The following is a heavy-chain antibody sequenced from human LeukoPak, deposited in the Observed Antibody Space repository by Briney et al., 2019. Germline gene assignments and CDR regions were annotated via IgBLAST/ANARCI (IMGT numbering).Heavy chain of an antibody. CDR2: IYYSGST. D-gene: IGHD5-18*01. CDR1: GGSISSSSYY. Sequence: PSETLSLTCTVSGGSISSSSYYWGWIRQPRGTGLEWIGSIYYSGSTYYNPSLKSRVTISVDTSKNQFSLKLSSVTAADTAVYYCARVTPPRGYSYGHSDYWGQGTLVTVSS. J-gene: IGHJ4*02. CDR3: ARVTPPRGYSYGHSDY. V-gene: IGHV4-39*07.